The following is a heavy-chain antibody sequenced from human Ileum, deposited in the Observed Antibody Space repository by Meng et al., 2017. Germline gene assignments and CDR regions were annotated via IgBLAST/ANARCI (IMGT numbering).Heavy chain of an antibody. CDR3: ARSAGSSSWYLFGVEC. V-gene: IGHV3-33*01. D-gene: IGHD6-13*01. J-gene: IGHJ4*02. CDR1: GFTFSSYG. CDR2: IWYDGSNK. Sequence: GESLKISCAASGFTFSSYGMHWVRQAPGKGLEWVAVIWYDGSNKYYADSVKGRFTISRDNSKNTLYLQMNSLRAEDTAVYYCARSAGSSSWYLFGVECWGQGTLVTVSS.